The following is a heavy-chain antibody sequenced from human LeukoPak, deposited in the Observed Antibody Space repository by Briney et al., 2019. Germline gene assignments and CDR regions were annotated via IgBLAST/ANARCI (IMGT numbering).Heavy chain of an antibody. CDR1: GFTFSNYG. CDR2: IRYDGSNK. V-gene: IGHV3-30*02. D-gene: IGHD5-18*01. Sequence: GGSLRLSCAASGFTFSNYGMHWVRQAPGKGLEWVAFIRYDGSNKYFADSLKGRFTISRDNAKNSLYLQMNSLRAEDTAIYYCARRATTERGHSYGLDYWGQGTLVTVSS. CDR3: ARRATTERGHSYGLDY. J-gene: IGHJ4*02.